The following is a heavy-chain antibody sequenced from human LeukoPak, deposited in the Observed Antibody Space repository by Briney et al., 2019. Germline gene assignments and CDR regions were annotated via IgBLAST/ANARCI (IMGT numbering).Heavy chain of an antibody. J-gene: IGHJ4*02. Sequence: SETLSLTCTVSGGSISSYYWSWIRQPPGKGLEWIGYTYYSGSTNYNPSLKSRVTISVDTSKNQFSLKLSSVTAADTAVYYCARDGDSSGWYGYYFDYWGQGTLVTVSS. D-gene: IGHD6-19*01. V-gene: IGHV4-59*01. CDR2: TYYSGST. CDR1: GGSISSYY. CDR3: ARDGDSSGWYGYYFDY.